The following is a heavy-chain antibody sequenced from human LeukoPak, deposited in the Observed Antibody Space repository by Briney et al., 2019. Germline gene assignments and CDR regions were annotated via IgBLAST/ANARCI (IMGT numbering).Heavy chain of an antibody. CDR3: ARGIGGVLWFGELSR. D-gene: IGHD3-10*01. Sequence: SETLSLTCTVSGGSISSYYWSWIRQPPGKGLEWIGYIYYSGSTNYNPSLKSRVTISVDTSKNQFSLKLSSVTAADTAVYYCARGIGGVLWFGELSRWGQGTLVTVSS. CDR2: IYYSGST. CDR1: GGSISSYY. V-gene: IGHV4-59*08. J-gene: IGHJ4*02.